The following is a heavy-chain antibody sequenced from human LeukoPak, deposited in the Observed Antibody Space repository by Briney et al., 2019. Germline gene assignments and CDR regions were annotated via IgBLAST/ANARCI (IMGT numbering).Heavy chain of an antibody. Sequence: GGSLRLSRAASGFTISNYWMHWVRQAPGKGLVWVSRINSDGSSTTYADSVKGRFTLSRDNAKNTLYLQMNSLRAEDTAVYYCARGYIYGFESWGQGTLVTVSS. CDR2: INSDGSST. D-gene: IGHD5-18*01. CDR1: GFTISNYW. V-gene: IGHV3-74*01. CDR3: ARGYIYGFES. J-gene: IGHJ4*02.